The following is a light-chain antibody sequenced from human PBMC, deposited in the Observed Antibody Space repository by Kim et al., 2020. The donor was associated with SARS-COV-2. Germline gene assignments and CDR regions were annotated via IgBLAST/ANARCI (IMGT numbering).Light chain of an antibody. CDR2: SAS. CDR1: QGIRDD. J-gene: IGKJ4*01. Sequence: ASVGDTVTMTCRSSQGIRDDLGWYQQKPGKAPKFLIYSASSLERGVPSRFSGSGFGTEFTLTISSLQPEDFATYYCLQDYDYPLTFGGGTKVDIK. CDR3: LQDYDYPLT. V-gene: IGKV1-6*01.